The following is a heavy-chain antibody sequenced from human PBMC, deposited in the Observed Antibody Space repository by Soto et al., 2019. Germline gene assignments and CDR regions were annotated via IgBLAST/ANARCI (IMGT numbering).Heavy chain of an antibody. J-gene: IGHJ4*02. D-gene: IGHD2-15*01. CDR3: ASWRSGYCSGGSCYYRGEAYLY. CDR2: IKQAGSEK. CDR1: GFTFSSYW. Sequence: EVQLVESGGGLVQPGGSLRLSCAASGFTFSSYWMSWVRQAPGKGLEWVANIKQAGSEKYYVDSVKGRFTISRDNAKNSLYLQMNSLRAEDTAVYYCASWRSGYCSGGSCYYRGEAYLYWGQGTLVTVSS. V-gene: IGHV3-7*01.